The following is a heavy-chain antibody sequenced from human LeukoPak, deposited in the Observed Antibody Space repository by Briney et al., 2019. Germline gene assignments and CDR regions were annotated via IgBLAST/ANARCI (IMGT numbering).Heavy chain of an antibody. D-gene: IGHD3-9*01. CDR1: GFTFRSYG. CDR3: AREVATPVDYDILTGYYPTDY. V-gene: IGHV3-33*01. Sequence: GGSLRLSCAASGFTFRSYGMHWVRQAPGKGLEWVAIVWYDGNNKYYADSVKGRFTVSRDNSKNTLYLQMNSLRAEDTAVYYCAREVATPVDYDILTGYYPTDYWGQGTLVTVSS. CDR2: VWYDGNNK. J-gene: IGHJ4*02.